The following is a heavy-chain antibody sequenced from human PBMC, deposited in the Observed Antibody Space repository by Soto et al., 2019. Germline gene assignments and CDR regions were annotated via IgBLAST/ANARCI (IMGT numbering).Heavy chain of an antibody. J-gene: IGHJ6*02. CDR1: GYTFTSYA. Sequence: QVQLVQSGSELKKPGASVKVSCKASGYTFTSYAMNWVRQAPGQGLEWMGWINTNTGNPTYAQGFTGRFVFSLDTSVSTAYMQICSLKAEDTAVYYCARDGSGGSCYSSVYYYYGMDVWGQGTTVTVSS. D-gene: IGHD2-15*01. CDR2: INTNTGNP. CDR3: ARDGSGGSCYSSVYYYYGMDV. V-gene: IGHV7-4-1*01.